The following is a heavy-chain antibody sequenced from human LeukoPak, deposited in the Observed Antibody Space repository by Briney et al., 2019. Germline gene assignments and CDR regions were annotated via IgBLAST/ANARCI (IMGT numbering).Heavy chain of an antibody. D-gene: IGHD6-13*01. Sequence: GGSLRLSCAASGFTFSSYSMNWVRQAPGKGLEWVSFITSSSSRYIYYADSVKGRFTISRDNAKNSLYLQMDSLRAEDTAVYYCVRVHPRAAAGTGFDYWGQGTLVTVSS. CDR1: GFTFSSYS. CDR3: VRVHPRAAAGTGFDY. V-gene: IGHV3-21*01. CDR2: ITSSSSRYI. J-gene: IGHJ4*02.